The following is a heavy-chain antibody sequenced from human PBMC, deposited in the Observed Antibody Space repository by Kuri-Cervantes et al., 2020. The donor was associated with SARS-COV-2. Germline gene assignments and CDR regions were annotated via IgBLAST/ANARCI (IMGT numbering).Heavy chain of an antibody. D-gene: IGHD6-19*01. CDR3: ARCLYSSGPTGGYYFDY. J-gene: IGHJ4*02. Sequence: GESLKISCAASGFTFDDYAMHWVRQAPGKGLEWVSSISSSSSYIYYADSVKGRFTISRDNAKNSLYLQMNSLRAEDTAVYYCARCLYSSGPTGGYYFDYWGQGTLVTVSS. V-gene: IGHV3-21*01. CDR2: ISSSSSYI. CDR1: GFTFDDYA.